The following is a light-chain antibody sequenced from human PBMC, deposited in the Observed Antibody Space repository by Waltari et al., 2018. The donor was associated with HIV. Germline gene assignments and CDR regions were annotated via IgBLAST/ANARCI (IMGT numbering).Light chain of an antibody. Sequence: QSALTQPASVSGSPGQSTTISCTGTSSDVGGYNYVSCYQQHPGKAPKFMIYEVSNRPSGVSKRFSGSKSGNTASLTISGLQAEDEADYYCSSYTSTSTGVFGTGTKVTVL. CDR3: SSYTSTSTGV. CDR2: EVS. CDR1: SSDVGGYNY. V-gene: IGLV2-14*01. J-gene: IGLJ1*01.